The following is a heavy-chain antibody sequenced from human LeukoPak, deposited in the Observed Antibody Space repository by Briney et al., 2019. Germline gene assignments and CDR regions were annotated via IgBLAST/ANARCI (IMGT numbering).Heavy chain of an antibody. CDR3: ARLRVSETCYYDY. CDR1: GFTFSNYW. D-gene: IGHD3-22*01. V-gene: IGHV3-74*01. CDR2: ISPDGTNT. J-gene: IGHJ4*02. Sequence: PGGSLRLSCAASGFTFSNYWMHWVRQAPGKGLVWVSRISPDGTNTIYADSVTGRFTMSRDNAKSTLYLHMNTLRDEDTAVYYCARLRVSETCYYDYWGQGILVTVSS.